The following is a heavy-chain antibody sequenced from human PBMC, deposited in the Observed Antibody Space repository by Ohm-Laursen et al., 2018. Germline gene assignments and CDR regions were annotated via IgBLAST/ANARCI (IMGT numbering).Heavy chain of an antibody. CDR1: GYTFTSYD. Sequence: ASVKVSCKASGYTFTSYDINWVRQATGEGPEWMGWMNSNSGNTGYAQKFQGRVTMTGNTSISTAYMEVNSLRAEDTALYYCARGFDCSETSCAGLDVWGQGTTVTVSS. V-gene: IGHV1-8*01. CDR3: ARGFDCSETSCAGLDV. CDR2: MNSNSGNT. J-gene: IGHJ6*02. D-gene: IGHD2-15*01.